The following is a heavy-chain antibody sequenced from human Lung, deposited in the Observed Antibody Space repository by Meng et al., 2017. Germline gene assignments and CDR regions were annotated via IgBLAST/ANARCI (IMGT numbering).Heavy chain of an antibody. CDR2: MSFDGAQI. V-gene: IGHV3-30*01. J-gene: IGHJ2*01. CDR3: ARDKPPNDV. CDR1: GFTFNTYA. Sequence: VERVGLGGGVVQPGGSLRLSCAASGFTFNTYAMHWVRQAPGKGLEWVSLMSFDGAQIYYSDSVRGRFTISRDNSKNTLYLQMNSLRAEDTAVYYCARDKPPNDVWGRGTLVTVSS.